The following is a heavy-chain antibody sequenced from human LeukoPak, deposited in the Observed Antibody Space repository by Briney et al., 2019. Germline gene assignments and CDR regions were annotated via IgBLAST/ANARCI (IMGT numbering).Heavy chain of an antibody. CDR2: IHYSGTT. CDR3: ARKSDLFDV. CDR1: GDSISSFY. V-gene: IGHV4-59*01. J-gene: IGHJ4*02. Sequence: ASETLSLTCTVSGDSISSFYWSWIRQSPGKGLEWIGYIHYSGTTNYNPSLRGRVIVSVDTSKNQFSLKVNSVTAADTAIYYCARKSDLFDVWGPGTLVTVSS.